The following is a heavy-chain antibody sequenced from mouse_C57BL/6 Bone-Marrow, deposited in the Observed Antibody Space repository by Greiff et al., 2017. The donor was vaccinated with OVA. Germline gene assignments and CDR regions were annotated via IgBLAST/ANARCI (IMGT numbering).Heavy chain of an antibody. CDR2: INPYNGGT. CDR3: ARGLGPYFDY. J-gene: IGHJ2*01. Sequence: VQLQQSGPVLVKPGASVKMSCKASGYTFTDYYMNWVKQSHGKSLEWIGVINPYNGGTSYNQKFKGKATLTVDKSSSTAYMEHNSLTSEDSAVYYCARGLGPYFDYWGQGTTLTVSS. CDR1: GYTFTDYY. D-gene: IGHD3-3*01. V-gene: IGHV1-19*01.